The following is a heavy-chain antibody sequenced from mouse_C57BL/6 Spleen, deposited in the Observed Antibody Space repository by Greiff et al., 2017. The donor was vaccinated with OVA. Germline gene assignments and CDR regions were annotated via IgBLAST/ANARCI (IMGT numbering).Heavy chain of an antibody. Sequence: QVQLQQSGAELVKPGASVKLSCKASGYTFTSYWMQWVKQRPGQGLEWIGEIDPSDSYTNYNQKFKGKATLTVDTSSSTAYMQLSSLTSEDSAVYYCARKDYYGGYFDYWGQGTTLTVSS. V-gene: IGHV1-50*01. CDR1: GYTFTSYW. J-gene: IGHJ2*01. D-gene: IGHD1-1*01. CDR2: IDPSDSYT. CDR3: ARKDYYGGYFDY.